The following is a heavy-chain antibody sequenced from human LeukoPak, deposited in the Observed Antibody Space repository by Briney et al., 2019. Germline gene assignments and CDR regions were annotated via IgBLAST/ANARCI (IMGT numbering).Heavy chain of an antibody. D-gene: IGHD3-22*01. CDR1: GYPFTSYY. V-gene: IGHV1-46*01. J-gene: IGHJ4*02. CDR3: ARDYYDSTGQFYFAS. CDR2: INPSGGST. Sequence: GASVKVSCKASGYPFTSYYMHWVRQAPGQGLEWMGIINPSGGSTSYAQKFQDRFTMTRDTSTSTVYMELSSLRAEDTAVYYCARDYYDSTGQFYFASWGQGTLVTVSS.